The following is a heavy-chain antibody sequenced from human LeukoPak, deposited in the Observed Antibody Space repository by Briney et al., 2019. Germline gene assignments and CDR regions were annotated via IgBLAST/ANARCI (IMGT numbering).Heavy chain of an antibody. Sequence: GGSLRHSCAASGFTFDDYAMHWVRQAPGKGLEWVSGISWNSGSIGYADSVKGRFTISRDNAKNSLYLQMNSLRAEDTALYYCAKDPLRAVTPYYYYMDVWGKGTTVTVSS. CDR3: AKDPLRAVTPYYYYMDV. V-gene: IGHV3-9*01. CDR1: GFTFDDYA. CDR2: ISWNSGSI. J-gene: IGHJ6*03. D-gene: IGHD6-19*01.